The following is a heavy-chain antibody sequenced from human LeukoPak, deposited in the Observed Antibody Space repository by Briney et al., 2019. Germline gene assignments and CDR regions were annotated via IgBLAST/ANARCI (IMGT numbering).Heavy chain of an antibody. J-gene: IGHJ4*02. CDR2: IKQDGSEK. CDR1: GLTFSNYW. D-gene: IGHD3-22*01. CDR3: ARASGGYYDSSGSFDY. Sequence: GGSLRLSCAASGLTFSNYWMSWVRQAPGKGLERVANIKQDGSEKYYVDSVKGRFTISRDNAKNSLYLQLNSLRAEDTAVYHCARASGGYYDSSGSFDYWGQGTLVTVSS. V-gene: IGHV3-7*03.